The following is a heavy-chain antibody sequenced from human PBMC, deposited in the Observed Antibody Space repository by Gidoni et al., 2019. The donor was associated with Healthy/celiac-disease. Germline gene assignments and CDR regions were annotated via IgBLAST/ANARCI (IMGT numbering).Heavy chain of an antibody. CDR1: GFTCSSYE. V-gene: IGHV3-48*03. Sequence: EVQLVESGGGLVQPGGSLRLSCAASGFTCSSYEMNWVRQAPGKGLEGVSYISSSGSTIYYADSVKGRFTISRDNAKNSLYLQMNSLRAEDTAVYYCARELDSSRDYYYYGMDVWGQGTTVTVSS. J-gene: IGHJ6*02. CDR2: ISSSGSTI. CDR3: ARELDSSRDYYYYGMDV. D-gene: IGHD6-13*01.